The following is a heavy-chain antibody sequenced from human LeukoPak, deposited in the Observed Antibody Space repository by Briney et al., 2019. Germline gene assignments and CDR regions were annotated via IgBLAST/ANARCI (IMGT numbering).Heavy chain of an antibody. Sequence: PSETLSLTCAVYGGSFSGYYWSWIRQPPGKGLEWIGEINHSGSTNYNPSLKSRVTISVDTSKNQFSLKPSSVTAADTAVYYCARGYDYGDYWGQGTLVTVSS. V-gene: IGHV4-34*01. CDR3: ARGYDYGDY. J-gene: IGHJ4*02. CDR2: INHSGST. CDR1: GGSFSGYY.